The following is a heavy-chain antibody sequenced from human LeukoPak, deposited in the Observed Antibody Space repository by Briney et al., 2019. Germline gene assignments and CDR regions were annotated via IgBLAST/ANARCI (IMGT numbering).Heavy chain of an antibody. CDR1: GGSISSGYY. V-gene: IGHV4-38-2*02. J-gene: IGHJ6*03. Sequence: SETLSLTCTVSGGSISSGYYWGWIRQPPGKGLEWIGSIYHSGSTYYNPSLKSRVTISVDTSKNQFSLKLSSVTAADTAVYYCASTGTGGSSWYMDYYYYMDVWGKGTTVTVSS. CDR3: ASTGTGGSSWYMDYYYYMDV. CDR2: IYHSGST. D-gene: IGHD6-13*01.